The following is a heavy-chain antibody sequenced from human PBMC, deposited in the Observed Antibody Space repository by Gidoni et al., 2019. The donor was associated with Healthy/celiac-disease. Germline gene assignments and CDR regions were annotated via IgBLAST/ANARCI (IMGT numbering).Heavy chain of an antibody. CDR3: AGEPITPYYGSGSYSPPYYYYGMDV. V-gene: IGHV3-74*01. CDR1: GFTFSSYG. D-gene: IGHD3-10*01. CDR2: IHSDGSST. Sequence: EVQLVESGGGVVQPGGSLRLSCAASGFTFSSYGMHWVRQAPGKGLVWVSRIHSDGSSTSYADSVKGRFTISRDNAKNTLYLQMNSLRAEDTAVYYCAGEPITPYYGSGSYSPPYYYYGMDVWGQGTTVTVSS. J-gene: IGHJ6*02.